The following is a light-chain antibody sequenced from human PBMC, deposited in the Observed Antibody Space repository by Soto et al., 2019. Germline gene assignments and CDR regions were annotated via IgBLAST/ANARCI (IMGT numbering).Light chain of an antibody. J-gene: IGLJ1*01. Sequence: QSVLTQPASVSGSPGQSITISCTVTGSDVGGYNSVSWYQQHPGKVPQIMIYDVSSRPSGVSDRFSGSKSGNTASLTISGLQAEDEADYYCSSYTSGNTYVFGTGTKVTVL. CDR2: DVS. V-gene: IGLV2-14*03. CDR3: SSYTSGNTYV. CDR1: GSDVGGYNS.